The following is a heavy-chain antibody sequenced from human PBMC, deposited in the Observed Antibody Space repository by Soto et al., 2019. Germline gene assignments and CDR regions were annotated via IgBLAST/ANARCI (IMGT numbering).Heavy chain of an antibody. Sequence: EVQVLESGGGLVQPGGSLRLSCEGSGFTVSSHAMTWIRQAPGKGPEWVSTVTADGGTYYADSVKGRFAMSRDTSENTLYVQLNSLGAEDMAAYYCAPHVSCSGGSGQYDAFAIRGQGTMVTVSS. CDR3: APHVSCSGGSGQYDAFAI. J-gene: IGHJ3*02. CDR1: GFTVSSHA. V-gene: IGHV3-23*01. D-gene: IGHD2-15*01. CDR2: VTADGGT.